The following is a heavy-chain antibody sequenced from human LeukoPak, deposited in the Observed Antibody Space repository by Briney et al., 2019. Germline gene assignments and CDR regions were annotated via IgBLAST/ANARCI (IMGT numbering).Heavy chain of an antibody. Sequence: SETLSLTCTVSAYSISSGYYWAWIRQPPGRGLEWIGHLYHSGDTYYNPSLKSRVAISVDTSENQFSLKLSSVTAADTAVYYCAGTYSLYDPFDTWGQGTMVTVSS. CDR2: LYHSGDT. D-gene: IGHD1-26*01. CDR1: AYSISSGYY. CDR3: AGTYSLYDPFDT. V-gene: IGHV4-38-2*02. J-gene: IGHJ3*02.